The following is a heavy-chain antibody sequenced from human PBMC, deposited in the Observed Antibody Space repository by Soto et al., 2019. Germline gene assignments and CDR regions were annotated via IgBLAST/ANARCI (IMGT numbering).Heavy chain of an antibody. CDR1: GGSISSHY. Sequence: SETLSLTCTVSGGSISSHYWSWIRQPPGKGLEWIGYIYYSGSTNYNPSLKSRVTMTTDTSTSTAYMELRSLRSDDTAVYYCARDSPPVDYWGQGTLVPVSS. CDR3: ARDSPPVDY. J-gene: IGHJ4*02. V-gene: IGHV4-59*11. CDR2: IYYSGST.